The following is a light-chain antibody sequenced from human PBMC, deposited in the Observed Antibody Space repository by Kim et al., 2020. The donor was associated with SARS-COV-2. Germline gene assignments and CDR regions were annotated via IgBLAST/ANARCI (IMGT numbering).Light chain of an antibody. CDR3: QQYNGFWT. J-gene: IGKJ1*01. CDR2: DAS. V-gene: IGKV1-5*01. CDR1: QSIGGW. Sequence: SASLGDRVTITCRARQSIGGWLAWYQQKPGKAPKLLIYDASSLETGVPSRFSGSGSGTEFTLTISGLQPEDVATYYCQQYNGFWTFGQGTKVDIK.